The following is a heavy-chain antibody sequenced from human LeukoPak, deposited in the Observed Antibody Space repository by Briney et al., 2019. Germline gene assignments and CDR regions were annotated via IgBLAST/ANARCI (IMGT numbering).Heavy chain of an antibody. CDR2: IYYSGST. V-gene: IGHV4-59*08. J-gene: IGHJ4*02. Sequence: SETLSLTCTVSGGSISSYYWSWIRQPPGKGLEWIGYIYYSGSTNYNPSLKTRVTMSVDTSRNQFSLQLSSVTAADTAVYYCAESKFLEWYFDYWGQGKMVTVSS. CDR3: AESKFLEWYFDY. D-gene: IGHD3-3*01. CDR1: GGSISSYY.